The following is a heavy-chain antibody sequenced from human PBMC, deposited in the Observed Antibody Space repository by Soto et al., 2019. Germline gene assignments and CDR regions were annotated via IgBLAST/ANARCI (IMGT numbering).Heavy chain of an antibody. CDR2: ISSSSSYT. D-gene: IGHD2-21*02. V-gene: IGHV3-11*05. CDR1: GFSFSDYY. J-gene: IGHJ6*02. CDR3: AVSSTEGDDDEYYYYGMDV. Sequence: QVQLVESGGGLVKPGGSLRLSCAASGFSFSDYYMSWIRQAPGKGLEWVSYISSSSSYTNYADSVKGRFTISRDNAKNSLYLQMNSLRAEDTAVYYCAVSSTEGDDDEYYYYGMDVWGQGTTVTVSS.